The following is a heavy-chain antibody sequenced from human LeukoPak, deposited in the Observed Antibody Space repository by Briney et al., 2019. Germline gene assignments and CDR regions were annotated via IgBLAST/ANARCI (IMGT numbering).Heavy chain of an antibody. Sequence: QSGGSLRLSCAASGFTFSDYYMSWIRQAPGRGLEWVAVISYDGSNKYYADSVKGRFTISRDNSKNTLYLQMNSLRAEDTAVYYCAKDPAGDRGTHWGQGTLVTVSS. J-gene: IGHJ4*02. CDR2: ISYDGSNK. CDR3: AKDPAGDRGTH. V-gene: IGHV3-30*18. CDR1: GFTFSDYY. D-gene: IGHD3-16*01.